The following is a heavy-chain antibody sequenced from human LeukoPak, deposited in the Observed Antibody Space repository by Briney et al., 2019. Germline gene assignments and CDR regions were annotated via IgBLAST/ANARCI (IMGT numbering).Heavy chain of an antibody. J-gene: IGHJ4*02. CDR1: GDSFSKYW. Sequence: GEPLKIYCQGSGDSFSKYWIAWARQMPDKGLEWMGLIHPGVSDARYNPSFQDQVTITADRSSSTSSLQWTALKASDTAMYYCATALVYADTTLGFYHWGQGAMVTVVS. CDR2: IHPGVSDA. CDR3: ATALVYADTTLGFYH. D-gene: IGHD5/OR15-5a*01. V-gene: IGHV5-51*03.